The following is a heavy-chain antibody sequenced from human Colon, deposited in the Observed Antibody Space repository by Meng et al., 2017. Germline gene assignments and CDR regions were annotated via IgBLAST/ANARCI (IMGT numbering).Heavy chain of an antibody. CDR2: ISSDGSRK. CDR1: GFTFSADA. V-gene: IGHV3-30*04. Sequence: GESLKISCAASGFTFSADAMQWVRQAPGKGLERVAIISSDGSRKFYADSVTGRFTISRDNSKNTLYLQMDSLRTEDTALYYCAKDQGVGGTLGLIDYWGQGTLVTVSS. J-gene: IGHJ4*02. CDR3: AKDQGVGGTLGLIDY. D-gene: IGHD1-26*01.